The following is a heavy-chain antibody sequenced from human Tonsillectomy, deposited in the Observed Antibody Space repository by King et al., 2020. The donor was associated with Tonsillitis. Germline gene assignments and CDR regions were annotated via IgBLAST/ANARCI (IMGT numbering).Heavy chain of an antibody. Sequence: HVQLQESGPGLVKPSETLSLTCTVSGGSISSYYWSWIRQPPGKGLEWIGYIFYSGRTNYNPSLRSRATLSVDTSKNHFSLKLSSVNAADTAVYYCARDLGYYDSSGYYPTDYFDYWGQGTQVTVSS. J-gene: IGHJ4*02. D-gene: IGHD3-22*01. CDR2: IFYSGRT. CDR1: GGSISSYY. V-gene: IGHV4-59*01. CDR3: ARDLGYYDSSGYYPTDYFDY.